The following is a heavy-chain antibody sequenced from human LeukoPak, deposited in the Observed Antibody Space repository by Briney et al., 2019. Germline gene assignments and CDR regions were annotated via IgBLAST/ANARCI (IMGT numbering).Heavy chain of an antibody. CDR2: IYYSGST. Sequence: SETLSLTCTVSGGSISSYYWSWIRQPPGKGLEWIGYIYYSGSTNCNPSLKSRVTISVDTSKNQFSLKLSSVTAADTAVYYCAVWIAAAGRGFDYWGQGTLVTVSS. D-gene: IGHD6-13*01. V-gene: IGHV4-59*08. J-gene: IGHJ4*02. CDR1: GGSISSYY. CDR3: AVWIAAAGRGFDY.